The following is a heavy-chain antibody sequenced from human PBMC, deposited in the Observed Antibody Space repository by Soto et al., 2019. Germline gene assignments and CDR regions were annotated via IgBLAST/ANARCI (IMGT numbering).Heavy chain of an antibody. V-gene: IGHV1-69*13. D-gene: IGHD6-19*01. Sequence: AVKVSCEASGGTFSSYAISWGRQAPGQGLEWMGGIIPIFGTANYAQKFQGRVTITAVESTSTAYMELSSLRSEDTAVYYCARYKSSWYGKLALEPNYYYYYGMDVWGQGTTVTVSS. CDR2: IIPIFGTA. CDR1: GGTFSSYA. CDR3: ARYKSSWYGKLALEPNYYYYYGMDV. J-gene: IGHJ6*02.